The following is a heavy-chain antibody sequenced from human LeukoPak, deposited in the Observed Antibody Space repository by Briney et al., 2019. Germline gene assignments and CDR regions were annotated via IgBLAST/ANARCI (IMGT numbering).Heavy chain of an antibody. D-gene: IGHD4-23*01. CDR2: LDSSGST. V-gene: IGHV4-39*01. CDR3: SRSHDYGGLYFYYYMDV. CDR1: GGSISSRSDY. J-gene: IGHJ6*03. Sequence: SETLSLTCTVSGGSISSRSDYWGWIRQTPGKGLEWIGNLDSSGSTYYNPSLKTRVTISVATSKNQFSLNLRSVTAADTAIYFCSRSHDYGGLYFYYYMDVWGKGTTVTVSS.